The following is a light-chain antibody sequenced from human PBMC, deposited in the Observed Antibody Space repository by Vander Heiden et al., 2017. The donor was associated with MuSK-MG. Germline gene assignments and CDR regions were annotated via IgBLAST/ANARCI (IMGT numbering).Light chain of an antibody. CDR3: QQYNNWPPWT. V-gene: IGKV3-15*01. CDR2: GAA. CDR1: KSVSSN. Sequence: IDMTPSPATLPAAPGGRATLSCRASKSVSSNLAWYQQKPGQAPRLLIYGAATRATGIPARFSGSGSGTEFTPTISSLQSEDVAVYYCQQYNNWPPWTFGQGTKVEIK. J-gene: IGKJ1*01.